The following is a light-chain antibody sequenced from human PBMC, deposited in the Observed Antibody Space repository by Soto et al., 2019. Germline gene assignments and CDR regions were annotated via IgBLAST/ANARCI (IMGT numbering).Light chain of an antibody. CDR3: QQYGSSPLT. CDR1: QSVSSSY. J-gene: IGKJ4*01. V-gene: IGKV3-20*01. Sequence: EIVLTQSPGTLSLSPGERATLSCRASQSVSSSYLAWYQQRPGRAPRLLIYGASSRATGIPARFSGSGSGTDFTLTISRLEPEDFAVYYCQQYGSSPLTFGGGTKVEI. CDR2: GAS.